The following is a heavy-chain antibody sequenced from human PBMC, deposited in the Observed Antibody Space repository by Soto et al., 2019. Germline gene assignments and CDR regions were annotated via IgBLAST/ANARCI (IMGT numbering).Heavy chain of an antibody. V-gene: IGHV1-2*02. Sequence: QVQLVQSGAEVKKPGASVKVSYKASGYTFTGYYMHWVRQAPGQGLEWMGWINPNSGGTNYAQKFQGRVTMTRDTSISTAYMELSRLRSDDTAVYYCARAGYCSSTSCYANGMDVWGQGTTVTVSS. J-gene: IGHJ6*02. CDR3: ARAGYCSSTSCYANGMDV. CDR1: GYTFTGYY. CDR2: INPNSGGT. D-gene: IGHD2-2*01.